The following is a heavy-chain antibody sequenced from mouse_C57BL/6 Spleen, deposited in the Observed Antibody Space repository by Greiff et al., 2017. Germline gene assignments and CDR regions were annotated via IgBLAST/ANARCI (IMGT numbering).Heavy chain of an antibody. D-gene: IGHD2-10*02. CDR2: IYPGDGDT. V-gene: IGHV1-80*01. CDR1: GYAFSSYW. Sequence: VQRVESGAELVKPGASVKISCKASGYAFSSYWMNWVKQRPGKGLEWIGQIYPGDGDTNYNGKFKGKATLTADKSSSTAYMQLSSLTSEDSAVYFCAREGGYDWYFDVWGTGTTVTVSS. J-gene: IGHJ1*03. CDR3: AREGGYDWYFDV.